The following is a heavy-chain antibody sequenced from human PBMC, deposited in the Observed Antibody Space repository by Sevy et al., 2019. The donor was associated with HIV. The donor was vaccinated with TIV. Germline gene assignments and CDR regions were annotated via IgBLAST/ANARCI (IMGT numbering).Heavy chain of an antibody. D-gene: IGHD3-10*01. V-gene: IGHV4-31*03. J-gene: IGHJ5*02. CDR2: IYYSGST. CDR3: ARDRNRYYYGSRWFDP. Sequence: SETLSLTCTVSGGSISSGGYYWSWIRQHPGKGLEWIGYIYYSGSTYYNPSLKSRVTISVDTSKNQFSLKLSSVTAADTAVYYCARDRNRYYYGSRWFDPWGPGTLVTVSS. CDR1: GGSISSGGYY.